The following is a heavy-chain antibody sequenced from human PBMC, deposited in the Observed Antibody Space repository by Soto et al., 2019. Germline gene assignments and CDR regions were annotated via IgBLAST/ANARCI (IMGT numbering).Heavy chain of an antibody. J-gene: IGHJ4*02. CDR1: GFTFSNYP. D-gene: IGHD1-1*01. V-gene: IGHV3-23*01. CDR2: VSVNGRST. Sequence: GGSLRLSCAASGFTFSNYPMSWVRQAPGKGLEWVSSVSVNGRSTYYADSVKGRFTISRDNSRNILDLQMNSLRVEDTAVYYCAKRYNNNWNPPAFDYWGQGTLVTVSS. CDR3: AKRYNNNWNPPAFDY.